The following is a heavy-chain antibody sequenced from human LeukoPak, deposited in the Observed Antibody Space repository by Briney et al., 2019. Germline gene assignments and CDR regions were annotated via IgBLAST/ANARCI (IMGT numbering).Heavy chain of an antibody. Sequence: GGSLRLSCAAFGFTFSSYAMSWVRQAPGKGLEWVSCISSSSSYIYYADSVKGRFTISRDNAKNSLYLQMNSLRAEDTAVYYCAELGITMIGGVWGKGTTVTISS. CDR3: AELGITMIGGV. V-gene: IGHV3-21*01. CDR1: GFTFSSYA. J-gene: IGHJ6*04. CDR2: ISSSSSYI. D-gene: IGHD3-10*02.